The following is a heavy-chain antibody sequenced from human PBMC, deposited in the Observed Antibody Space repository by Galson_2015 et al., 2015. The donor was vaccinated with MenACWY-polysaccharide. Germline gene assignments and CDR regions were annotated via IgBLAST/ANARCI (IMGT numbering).Heavy chain of an antibody. V-gene: IGHV3-7*03. CDR3: ARAWEVPPAHYFDH. CDR2: IKQDESEK. CDR1: GFTFSSYW. D-gene: IGHD2-2*01. J-gene: IGHJ4*02. Sequence: SLRFSCAASGFTFSSYWMSWVRQAPGKGLEWVANIKQDESEKYYVDSVKGRFTISRDNAKNSLYLEMNSLRAEDTAVYYCARAWEVPPAHYFDHWGQGRLFSVSS.